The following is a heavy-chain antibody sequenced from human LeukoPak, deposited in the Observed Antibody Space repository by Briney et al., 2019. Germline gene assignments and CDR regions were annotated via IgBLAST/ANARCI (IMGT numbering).Heavy chain of an antibody. Sequence: SVKVSCKASGGTFSSYAISWVRQAPGQGLEWMGRIIPIFGTANYAQKFQGRVTITTDESTSTAYMELSSLRSEDTAVYYCAIVVLDDYGDYGYFDYWGQGTPVTVSS. J-gene: IGHJ4*02. D-gene: IGHD4-17*01. CDR3: AIVVLDDYGDYGYFDY. V-gene: IGHV1-69*05. CDR1: GGTFSSYA. CDR2: IIPIFGTA.